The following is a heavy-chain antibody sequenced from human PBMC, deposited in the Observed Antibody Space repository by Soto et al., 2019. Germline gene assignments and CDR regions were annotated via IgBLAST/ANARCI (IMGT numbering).Heavy chain of an antibody. CDR2: IIPIFGTA. D-gene: IGHD6-6*01. J-gene: IGHJ6*02. V-gene: IGHV1-69*01. CDR1: GGTFSSYA. CDR3: AREVSSSPEGNYYYYYCMDV. Sequence: QVQLVQSGAEVKKPGSSVKVSCKASGGTFSSYAISWVRQAPGQGLEWMGGIIPIFGTANYAQKFQGRVTITADESTSTAYMELCSLRSEDTAVYYCAREVSSSPEGNYYYYYCMDVWGQGTTVTVSS.